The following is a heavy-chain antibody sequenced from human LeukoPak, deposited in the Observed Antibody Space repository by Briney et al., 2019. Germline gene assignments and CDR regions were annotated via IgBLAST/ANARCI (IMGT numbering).Heavy chain of an antibody. J-gene: IGHJ4*02. D-gene: IGHD3-22*01. Sequence: GASVKVSCKASGGTFSSYAIIWVRQAPGQGLEWMGRIIPILGIANYAQKFQGRVTITADKSTSTAYMELSSLRSEDTAVYYCATGYYDSSGYLPGYWGQGTLVTVSS. CDR1: GGTFSSYA. V-gene: IGHV1-69*04. CDR3: ATGYYDSSGYLPGY. CDR2: IIPILGIA.